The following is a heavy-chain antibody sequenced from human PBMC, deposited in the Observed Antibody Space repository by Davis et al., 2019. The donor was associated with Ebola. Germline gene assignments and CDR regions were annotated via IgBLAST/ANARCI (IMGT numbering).Heavy chain of an antibody. CDR1: GGSTSSYY. J-gene: IGHJ4*02. CDR2: IYYSGST. Sequence: PSETLSLTCAVYGGSTSSYYWSWIRQPPGKGLEWIGYIYYSGSTNYNPSLKSRVTISVDTSKNQFSLKLSSVTAADTAVYYCARGGITMVRGVITQYYFDYWGQGTLVTVSS. D-gene: IGHD3-10*01. V-gene: IGHV4-59*01. CDR3: ARGGITMVRGVITQYYFDY.